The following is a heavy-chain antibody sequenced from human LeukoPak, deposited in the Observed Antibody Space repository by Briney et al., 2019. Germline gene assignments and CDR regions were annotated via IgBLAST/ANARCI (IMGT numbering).Heavy chain of an antibody. Sequence: GGSLRLSCAASGFTVSSNYMSWVRQAPGKGLEGVSVIYSGGSTYYADSVKGRFAISRDNSKNTLYLQMNSLRAEDTVVYYCARDGQRSGYHLQFDYWGQGTLVTVSS. V-gene: IGHV3-66*02. J-gene: IGHJ4*02. CDR2: IYSGGST. CDR3: ARDGQRSGYHLQFDY. CDR1: GFTVSSNY. D-gene: IGHD3-16*02.